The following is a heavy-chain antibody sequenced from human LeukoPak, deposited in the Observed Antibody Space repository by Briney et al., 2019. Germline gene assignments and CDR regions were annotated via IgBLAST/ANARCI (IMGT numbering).Heavy chain of an antibody. Sequence: GASVKVSCKASGYTFTSYDINWVRQATGQGLEWIGWMNPNSGNTGYAQKFQGRVTMTGNTSISTAYMELSSLRSEDTAVYYCARAGPYCSGGSCYSNDAFDIWGQGTMVTVSS. D-gene: IGHD2-15*01. CDR1: GYTFTSYD. CDR3: ARAGPYCSGGSCYSNDAFDI. CDR2: MNPNSGNT. V-gene: IGHV1-8*01. J-gene: IGHJ3*02.